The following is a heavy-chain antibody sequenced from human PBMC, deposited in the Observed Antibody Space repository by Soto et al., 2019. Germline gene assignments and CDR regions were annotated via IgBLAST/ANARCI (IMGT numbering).Heavy chain of an antibody. CDR2: INPTSEYT. J-gene: IGHJ4*02. Sequence: ACVPVSFPASVCTFPHYDLHWVRQAPGQGLEWVGWINPTSEYTAHPQKFQGRVTLTREISTATAYMELSRRTAEEAAVYFWARDVRPGYSSDWGPGTQVTVSS. V-gene: IGHV1-8*01. CDR1: VCTFPHYD. D-gene: IGHD3-10*02. CDR3: ARDVRPGYSSD.